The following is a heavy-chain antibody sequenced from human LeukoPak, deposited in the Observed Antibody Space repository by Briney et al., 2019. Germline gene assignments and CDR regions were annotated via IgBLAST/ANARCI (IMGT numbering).Heavy chain of an antibody. D-gene: IGHD2-2*02. CDR1: GNSISSGDNY. V-gene: IGHV4-61*08. Sequence: PSETLSLTCTVSGNSISSGDNYWSWIRQPPGKGLEWIGYIYYSGSTNYNPSLKSRVTISVDTSKNQFSLKLSSVTAADTAVYYCARGYCSSTSCYRRRYYYYMDVWGKGTTVTVSS. J-gene: IGHJ6*03. CDR3: ARGYCSSTSCYRRRYYYYMDV. CDR2: IYYSGST.